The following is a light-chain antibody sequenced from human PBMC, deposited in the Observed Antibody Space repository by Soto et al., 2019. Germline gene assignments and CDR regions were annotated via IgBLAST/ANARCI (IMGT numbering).Light chain of an antibody. V-gene: IGKV1-5*01. Sequence: DIQMTQSPSTLSASVGDRVTITCRASQIVSRWLAWYQQKPGKAPRLMIYDVSTLESGVPSRFSGSGSGTDFTLTISSLQPDDCATYYCQQYHSYSYTFGQGTKLEIK. CDR2: DVS. CDR1: QIVSRW. J-gene: IGKJ2*01. CDR3: QQYHSYSYT.